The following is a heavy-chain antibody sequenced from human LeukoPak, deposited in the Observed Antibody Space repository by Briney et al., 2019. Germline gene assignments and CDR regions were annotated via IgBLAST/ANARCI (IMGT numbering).Heavy chain of an antibody. Sequence: GGSLRLSCAASGFTFSSYAMSWVRQAPGKGLEWVGRIKSKNVGGTTDYAAPVKGRFTISRDDSKNTVYLQMNSLKIEDTAVYYCTSHAAFDPWGQGTLVTVSS. CDR2: IKSKNVGGTT. CDR3: TSHAAFDP. J-gene: IGHJ5*02. V-gene: IGHV3-15*01. CDR1: GFTFSSYA.